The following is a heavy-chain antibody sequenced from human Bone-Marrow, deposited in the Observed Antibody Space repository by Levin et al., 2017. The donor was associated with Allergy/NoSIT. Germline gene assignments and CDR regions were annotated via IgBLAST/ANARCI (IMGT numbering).Heavy chain of an antibody. CDR3: AGGRIVGVPDY. CDR2: MYDDGRT. D-gene: IGHD1-26*01. V-gene: IGHV3-53*01. J-gene: IGHJ4*02. Sequence: GGSLRLSCAASGFTINSNYMTWVPQAPGKGLEWVSIMYDDGRTWYGDSVKGRFTFSRDNSKNTLYLYLNGLRADDTALYYCAGGRIVGVPDYWGQGTLVTVSS. CDR1: GFTINSNY.